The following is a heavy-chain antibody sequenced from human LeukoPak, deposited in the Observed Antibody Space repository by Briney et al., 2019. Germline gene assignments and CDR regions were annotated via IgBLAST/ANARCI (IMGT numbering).Heavy chain of an antibody. CDR1: GFVFSDFA. CDR3: AKVRSGNNYYFDY. CDR2: MSASGSHT. V-gene: IGHV3-23*01. Sequence: GGSLRLSCAASGFVFSDFAMSWVRQAPGKGLEWVSGMSASGSHTHSADFVKGRFTISRDNFKNTLYLQMNGLRVEDTAVYYCAKVRSGNNYYFDYWGQGTLVTVSS. J-gene: IGHJ4*02. D-gene: IGHD1/OR15-1a*01.